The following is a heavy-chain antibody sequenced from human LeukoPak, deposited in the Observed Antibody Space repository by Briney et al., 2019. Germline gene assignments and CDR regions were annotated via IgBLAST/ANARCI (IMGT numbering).Heavy chain of an antibody. V-gene: IGHV4-38-2*02. Sequence: SETLSLTCTVSGYSITSGYYWGWIRQPPGKGLEWIGRIYTSGSTNYNPSLKSRVTISVDTSKNQFSLKLSSVTAADTAVYYCARDQGYSTSLDYWGQGTLVTVSS. CDR2: IYTSGST. CDR1: GYSITSGYY. J-gene: IGHJ4*02. CDR3: ARDQGYSTSLDY. D-gene: IGHD1-26*01.